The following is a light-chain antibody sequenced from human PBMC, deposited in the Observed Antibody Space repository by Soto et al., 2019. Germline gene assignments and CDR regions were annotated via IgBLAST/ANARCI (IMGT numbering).Light chain of an antibody. CDR3: LQDYTYPRT. CDR1: QAIRHE. V-gene: IGKV1-6*01. Sequence: AIQMTQSPSSLSASVGDRVTITCRASQAIRHELACYQQRPGKAPKRLIYASSISQSDVPSRFRGSGSGKDFTLTISVLQPEDVATYYCLQDYTYPRTFGQGTRVE. CDR2: ASS. J-gene: IGKJ1*01.